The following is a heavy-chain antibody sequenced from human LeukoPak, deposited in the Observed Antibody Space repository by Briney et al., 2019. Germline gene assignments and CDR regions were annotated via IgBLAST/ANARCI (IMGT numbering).Heavy chain of an antibody. CDR2: IKSKTDGGTT. J-gene: IGHJ4*02. CDR3: TTAGAHESFDY. Sequence: GGSLRLSCAASGFTFSNAWMSWAGQAPGKGLEWVGRIKSKTDGGTTDYAALVKGRFTISRDNSKNTLYLRMNSLKTEDTAVYYCTTAGAHESFDYWGQGTLVTVSS. CDR1: GFTFSNAW. V-gene: IGHV3-15*01.